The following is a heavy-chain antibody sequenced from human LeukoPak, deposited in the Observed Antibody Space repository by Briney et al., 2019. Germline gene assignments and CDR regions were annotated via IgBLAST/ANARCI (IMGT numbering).Heavy chain of an antibody. Sequence: SETLSLTCAVSGGSISSSNWWSWVRQPPGKGLEWIGEIYHSGSTNYNPSLKSRVTISVDKSKNQFSLKLSSVTAADTAVYYCARDYTVGVIPYFDYWAREPWSPSPQ. CDR3: ARDYTVGVIPYFDY. CDR2: IYHSGST. D-gene: IGHD3-22*01. V-gene: IGHV4-4*02. CDR1: GGSISSSNW. J-gene: IGHJ4*02.